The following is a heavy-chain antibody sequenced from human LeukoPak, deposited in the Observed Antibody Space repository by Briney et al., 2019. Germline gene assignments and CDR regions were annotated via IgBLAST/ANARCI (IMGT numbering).Heavy chain of an antibody. D-gene: IGHD3-3*01. CDR2: ISWNSGNK. CDR3: AKDMDFWSGSDY. Sequence: GGSLRLSCAASGFIFNDYAMHWVRQPPGKGLEWVSTISWNSGNKLYSDSVKGRFTISSDNAENSLYLEMNSLRPEDTALYYCAKDMDFWSGSDYWGQGTLVTVSS. J-gene: IGHJ4*02. V-gene: IGHV3-9*01. CDR1: GFIFNDYA.